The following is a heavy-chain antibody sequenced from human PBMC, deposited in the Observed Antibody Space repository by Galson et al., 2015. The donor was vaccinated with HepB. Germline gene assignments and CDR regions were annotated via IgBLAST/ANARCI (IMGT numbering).Heavy chain of an antibody. Sequence: LRLSCAASRFTFSDYYMTWIRQAPGKGLEWLSYISGGATYTNYADSVKGRFTISRDNAKNSLYLHMGSLRDDDTAVYYCARVAHSDYGDHAHFDYWGQGTLVTVSS. CDR2: ISGGATYT. D-gene: IGHD4-17*01. J-gene: IGHJ4*02. CDR1: RFTFSDYY. CDR3: ARVAHSDYGDHAHFDY. V-gene: IGHV3-11*06.